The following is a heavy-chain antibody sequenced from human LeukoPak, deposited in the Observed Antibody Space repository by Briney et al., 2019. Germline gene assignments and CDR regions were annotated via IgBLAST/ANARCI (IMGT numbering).Heavy chain of an antibody. Sequence: GESLKISCKASGYSFPTFWIAWVRQMPGKGLEWMGIIYPDDSNTRYSPSFQGQVTFSADKSISTAYLQWSSLKASDTAMYYCARRHQLLENWFDPWGQGTLVTVSS. CDR3: ARRHQLLENWFDP. V-gene: IGHV5-51*01. CDR1: GYSFPTFW. D-gene: IGHD2-2*01. J-gene: IGHJ5*02. CDR2: IYPDDSNT.